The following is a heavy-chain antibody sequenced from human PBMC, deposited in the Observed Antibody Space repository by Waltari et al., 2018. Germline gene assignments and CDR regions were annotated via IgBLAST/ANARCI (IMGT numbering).Heavy chain of an antibody. J-gene: IGHJ5*02. D-gene: IGHD3-9*01. CDR3: ARRYYDILTGSDPNNWFDP. CDR2: INAGNGNT. Sequence: QVQLVQSGAEVKKPGASVKVSCKASGYTFTRYAMHWVRQAPGQRLEWMGWINAGNGNTKYSQKFHGRVTITRDTSARTAYMELSSLRSEDTAVYYCARRYYDILTGSDPNNWFDPWGQGTLVTVSS. V-gene: IGHV1-3*01. CDR1: GYTFTRYA.